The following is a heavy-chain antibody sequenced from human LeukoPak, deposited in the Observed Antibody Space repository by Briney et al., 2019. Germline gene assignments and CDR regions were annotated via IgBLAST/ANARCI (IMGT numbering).Heavy chain of an antibody. V-gene: IGHV1-18*01. D-gene: IGHD6-6*01. CDR2: ISAYNGNT. Sequence: ASVKVSCTASGYTFTSYRISWVRQAPGQGLEWMGWISAYNGNTNYAQKLQGRVTMTTDTSTSTAYMELRSLRSDDTAVYYCARDTAPYSSSSGSAYWGQGTLVTVSS. J-gene: IGHJ4*02. CDR3: ARDTAPYSSSSGSAY. CDR1: GYTFTSYR.